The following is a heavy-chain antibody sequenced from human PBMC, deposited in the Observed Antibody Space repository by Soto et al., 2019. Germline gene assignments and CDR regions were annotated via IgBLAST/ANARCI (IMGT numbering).Heavy chain of an antibody. D-gene: IGHD2-15*01. CDR3: ARGDCVGGTCYSLAGSFYYYMDV. V-gene: IGHV3-74*02. CDR1: GFTFSNYW. J-gene: IGHJ6*03. CDR2: INSDGSVS. Sequence: EVQLVESGGGLVQPGGSLRLSCAASGFTFSNYWMYWVRQAPGKGLEWVSRINSDGSVSSYADSVKGRLTISRDNGKNTLYLQMDSLRAEDTAVYYCARGDCVGGTCYSLAGSFYYYMDVWGKGTKVTVFS.